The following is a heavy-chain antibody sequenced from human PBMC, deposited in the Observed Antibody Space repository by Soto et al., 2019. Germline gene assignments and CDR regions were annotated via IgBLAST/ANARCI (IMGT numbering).Heavy chain of an antibody. V-gene: IGHV1-24*01. Sequence: ASVKVSCKVSGYTLTDLSMHWVRQAPGKGLEWMGGIDAEDGETIYAQKFQGRVTMTEDTSTNTAYMEMRSVRSDDTAVYYCPTQNAARAYGMDVWGQGTTVTVSS. D-gene: IGHD6-6*01. CDR2: IDAEDGET. J-gene: IGHJ6*02. CDR1: GYTLTDLS. CDR3: PTQNAARAYGMDV.